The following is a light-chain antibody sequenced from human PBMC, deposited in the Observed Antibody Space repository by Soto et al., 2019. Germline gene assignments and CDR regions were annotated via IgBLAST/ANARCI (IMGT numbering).Light chain of an antibody. Sequence: EIVMTQSPATLSVSPGERATLSCKASERVSSNLAWYQQKHGQPPRILFYGASSRATDVPARFSGSGSGTEFTLTISSLEPEDFAVYYCQQRGDWPSISFGQGTRLEIK. V-gene: IGKV3-15*01. CDR1: ERVSSN. CDR2: GAS. J-gene: IGKJ5*01. CDR3: QQRGDWPSIS.